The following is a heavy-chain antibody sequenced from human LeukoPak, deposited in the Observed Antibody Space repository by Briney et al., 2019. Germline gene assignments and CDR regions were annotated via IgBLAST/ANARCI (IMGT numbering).Heavy chain of an antibody. CDR2: INWNGGST. CDR1: GFTFDNYG. V-gene: IGHV3-20*04. J-gene: IGHJ4*02. CDR3: ARTGEFDY. Sequence: RTGGSLRLSCAASGFTFDNYGMSWVRQPPRKGLEWVSSINWNGGSTGYADSVKGRFTISRDTAKNSLYLEMNSLRAEDTDLYYCARTGEFDYWGQGTLVTVSS. D-gene: IGHD3-16*01.